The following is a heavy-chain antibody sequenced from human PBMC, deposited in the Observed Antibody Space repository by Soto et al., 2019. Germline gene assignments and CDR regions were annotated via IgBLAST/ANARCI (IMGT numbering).Heavy chain of an antibody. Sequence: PSETLSLTCAVSGGSISSSNWWSWVRQPPGKGLEWIGEIYHSGSTNYNPSLKSRVTISVDKSKNQFSLKLSSVTAADTAVYYCARGGETNEHYSYYYGMDVWGQGTTVTVSS. CDR1: GGSISSSNW. CDR3: ARGGETNEHYSYYYGMDV. CDR2: IYHSGST. J-gene: IGHJ6*02. D-gene: IGHD3-10*01. V-gene: IGHV4-4*02.